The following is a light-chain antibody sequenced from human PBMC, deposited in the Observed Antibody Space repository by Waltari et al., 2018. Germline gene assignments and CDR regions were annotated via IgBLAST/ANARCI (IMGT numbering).Light chain of an antibody. CDR2: HAS. V-gene: IGKV3-20*01. CDR1: QSIGHY. CDR3: QHYVTLPAT. J-gene: IGKJ1*01. Sequence: EVVLTQSPGTLSLSPGEGATLSCRASQSIGHYLAWYQQKPGQAPRLLIYHASTRATGIPDRFSGSGSGTDFSLTISRLEPEDFAVYYCQHYVTLPATFGQGTKVEIK.